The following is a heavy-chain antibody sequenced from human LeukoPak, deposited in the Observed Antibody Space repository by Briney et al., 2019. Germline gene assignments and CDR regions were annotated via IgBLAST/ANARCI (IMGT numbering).Heavy chain of an antibody. J-gene: IGHJ4*02. CDR2: ISAYNGNT. CDR3: ARDCSGGTCYTSY. Sequence: ASVKVSCKASGYTFTTYGISWVRQAPGQGLEWMGWISAYNGNTNFAQKLQGRVTMTTDTSTSTAYMELRSLRSEDTAVYYCARDCSGGTCYTSYWGQGTLVTVSS. CDR1: GYTFTTYG. D-gene: IGHD2-15*01. V-gene: IGHV1-18*01.